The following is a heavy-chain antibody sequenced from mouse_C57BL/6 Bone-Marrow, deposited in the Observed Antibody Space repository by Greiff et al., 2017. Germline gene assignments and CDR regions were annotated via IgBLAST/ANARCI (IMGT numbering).Heavy chain of an antibody. CDR1: GFNIKNTY. J-gene: IGHJ2*01. CDR3: AREDYYYGSFFDY. Sequence: VHVKQSLAELVRPGASVKLSCTASGFNIKNTYMHWVKQRPEQGLEWIGRIDPANGNTKYAPKFQGKATITADTSSNTAYLQLSSLTSEDTAIYYCAREDYYYGSFFDYWGQGTTLTVSS. V-gene: IGHV14-3*01. D-gene: IGHD1-1*01. CDR2: IDPANGNT.